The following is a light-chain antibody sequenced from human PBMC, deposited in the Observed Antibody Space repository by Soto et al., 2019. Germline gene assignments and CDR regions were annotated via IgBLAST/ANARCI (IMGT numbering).Light chain of an antibody. CDR3: QQYNNWPPYT. V-gene: IGKV3-15*01. CDR1: RSVSSN. J-gene: IGKJ2*01. CDR2: GAS. Sequence: EIVMTQSPATLSVSPGERATLSCRASRSVSSNLSWYQQKPGQAPSLLIYGASTRATDIPARFSGSGAGTEFTLTISSLQSEDFAVYYCQQYNNWPPYTFGLGTRLEIK.